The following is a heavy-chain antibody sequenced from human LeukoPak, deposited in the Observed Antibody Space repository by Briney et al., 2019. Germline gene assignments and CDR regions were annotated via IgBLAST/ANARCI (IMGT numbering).Heavy chain of an antibody. CDR2: IKQDGSEK. Sequence: GGSLRLSCAASGFTFSSYWMSWVRQAPGKGMEWVANIKQDGSEKYYVDSEKGRFTISRDNAKNSLYLQMNSLRAEDTAVYYCARDLNYDSSGYYYGTDYWGQGTLVTVSS. CDR1: GFTFSSYW. D-gene: IGHD3-22*01. CDR3: ARDLNYDSSGYYYGTDY. V-gene: IGHV3-7*01. J-gene: IGHJ4*02.